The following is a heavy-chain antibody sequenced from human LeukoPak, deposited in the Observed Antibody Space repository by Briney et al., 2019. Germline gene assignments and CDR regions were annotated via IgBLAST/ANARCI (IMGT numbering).Heavy chain of an antibody. J-gene: IGHJ4*02. CDR2: TYYRSKWYT. D-gene: IGHD6-13*01. CDR3: ARGSYTSTWF. CDR1: GDSVTSNSAA. V-gene: IGHV6-1*01. Sequence: SQTLSLTCAISGDSVTSNSAAWSWIRQSPSRGLEWLGRTYYRSKWYTEYAVSVKSRITINPDTSKDQFSLQLNSVTPEDTAVYYCARGSYTSTWFWGQGTLVTVSS.